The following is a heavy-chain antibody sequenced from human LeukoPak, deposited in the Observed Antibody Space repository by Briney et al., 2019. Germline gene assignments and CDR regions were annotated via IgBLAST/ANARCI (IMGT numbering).Heavy chain of an antibody. CDR2: MNPNSGNT. V-gene: IGHV1-8*01. Sequence: ASVKVSCKASGYTFTSYDINWVRQATGQGLEWMGWMNPNSGNTGYAQKFQGRVTMTRNTSISTAYMELSSLRAEDTAVYYCAKDPYSGSYYGNYWGQGTLVTVSS. CDR3: AKDPYSGSYYGNY. D-gene: IGHD1-26*01. J-gene: IGHJ4*02. CDR1: GYTFTSYD.